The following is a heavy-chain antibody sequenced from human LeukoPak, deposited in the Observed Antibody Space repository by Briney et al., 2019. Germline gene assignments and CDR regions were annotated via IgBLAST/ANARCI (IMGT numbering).Heavy chain of an antibody. CDR3: ARSTGQLVSYFDY. V-gene: IGHV4-59*01. Sequence: SETRSLTCSVSGDSISIYYWNWIQQPPGKGLEWIGCIVHTGSTNYNPSLNSRVTISRDTSTNHFSLKLSSVTAADTAVYYCARSTGQLVSYFDYWGQGTLVTVSS. D-gene: IGHD6-6*01. J-gene: IGHJ4*02. CDR1: GDSISIYY. CDR2: IVHTGST.